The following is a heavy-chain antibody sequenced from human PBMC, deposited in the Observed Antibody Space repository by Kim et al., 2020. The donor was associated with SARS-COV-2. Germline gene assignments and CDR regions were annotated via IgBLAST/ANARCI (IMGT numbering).Heavy chain of an antibody. V-gene: IGHV4-34*01. CDR2: INHSGST. CDR1: GGSFSGYY. J-gene: IGHJ4*02. CDR3: ARVPLTHARIDY. Sequence: SETLSLTCAVYGGSFSGYYWSWIRQPPGKGLEWIGEINHSGSTNYNPSLKSRVTISVDTSKNQFSLKLSSVTAADTAVYYCARVPLTHARIDYWGQGTLV. D-gene: IGHD2-2*01.